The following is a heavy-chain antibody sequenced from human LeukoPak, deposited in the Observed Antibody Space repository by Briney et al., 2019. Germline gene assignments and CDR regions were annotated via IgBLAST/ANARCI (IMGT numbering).Heavy chain of an antibody. J-gene: IGHJ4*02. V-gene: IGHV4-34*01. Sequence: SETLSLTCAVYGGSFSGYYWSWIRQPPGKGLEWIGENNHSGSTNYNPSLKSRVTISVDTSKNQFSLKLSSVTAADTAVYYCARGFYDFWSGYCDYWGQGTLVTVSS. CDR3: ARGFYDFWSGYCDY. CDR2: NNHSGST. D-gene: IGHD3-3*01. CDR1: GGSFSGYY.